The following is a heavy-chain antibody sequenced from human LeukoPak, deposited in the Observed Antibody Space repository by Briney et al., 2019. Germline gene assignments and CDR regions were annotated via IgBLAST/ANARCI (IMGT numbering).Heavy chain of an antibody. CDR1: GGSFSGYY. V-gene: IGHV4-34*01. J-gene: IGHJ6*02. CDR3: ATNWDIVVVPDYYYYGMDV. CDR2: INHSGST. D-gene: IGHD2-2*01. Sequence: SETLSLTCAVYGGSFSGYYWSWIRQPPGKGLEWIGEINHSGSTNYNPSLKSRVTISVDTSKNQFSLKLSSVTAADTAVYYCATNWDIVVVPDYYYYGMDVWGQGTTVTVSS.